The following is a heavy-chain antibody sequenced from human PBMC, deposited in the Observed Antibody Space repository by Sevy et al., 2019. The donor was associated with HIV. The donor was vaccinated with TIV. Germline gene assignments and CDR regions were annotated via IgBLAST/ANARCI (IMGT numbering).Heavy chain of an antibody. V-gene: IGHV4-59*08. Sequence: ETLSLTCTVSGGSISSYYWSWIRQPPGKGLEWIGYIFYSGSTNYNPSLKSRVTISVDTSKNQFSLKLSSVTAADTAVYYCARHGVGIAAAVSFDYWGQGTLVTVSS. CDR1: GGSISSYY. CDR3: ARHGVGIAAAVSFDY. J-gene: IGHJ4*02. CDR2: IFYSGST. D-gene: IGHD6-13*01.